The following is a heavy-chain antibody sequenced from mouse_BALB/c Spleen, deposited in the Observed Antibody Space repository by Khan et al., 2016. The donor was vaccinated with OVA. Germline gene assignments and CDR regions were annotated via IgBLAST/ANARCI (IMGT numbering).Heavy chain of an antibody. D-gene: IGHD2-14*01. CDR2: INPTTGYT. CDR1: GYTFTSYT. Sequence: QVQLKQSGAELARPGASVKMSCKASGYTFTSYTIHWIKKRPGQGLEWIGYINPTTGYTKYTQKFKDKATLTTDKSSTTAYLQLSSLTSDDSAVYNCVRDGAYHRNDGWLAYWGQGTLLTVSA. V-gene: IGHV1-4*01. J-gene: IGHJ3*01. CDR3: VRDGAYHRNDGWLAY.